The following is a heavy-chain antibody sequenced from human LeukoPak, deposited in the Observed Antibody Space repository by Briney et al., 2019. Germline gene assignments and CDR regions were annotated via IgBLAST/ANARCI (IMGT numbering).Heavy chain of an antibody. Sequence: SETLSLTCAVYGGSFSGYYWSWIRQPPGKGLEWIGSIHYSGTTYYNPSLKSRVTIFVDTSKNQFSLKLSSVTAADTAVYYCARRPLGNNWFDPWGQGTLVTVSS. CDR3: ARRPLGNNWFDP. V-gene: IGHV4-34*01. J-gene: IGHJ5*02. CDR2: IHYSGTT. D-gene: IGHD2/OR15-2a*01. CDR1: GGSFSGYY.